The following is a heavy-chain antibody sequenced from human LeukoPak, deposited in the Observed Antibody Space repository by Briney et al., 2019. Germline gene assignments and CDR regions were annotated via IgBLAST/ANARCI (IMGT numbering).Heavy chain of an antibody. J-gene: IGHJ4*02. Sequence: GGSLRLSCSASGFTFSSYDMQWVRQAPGKGLEWVAFIRDDGSNKYYADSVKGRFTISRDNSKNTLYLQMNSLRTEDTAVYYCHSNWLSFDYWGQGTLVTVSS. V-gene: IGHV3-30*02. CDR3: HSNWLSFDY. D-gene: IGHD6-13*01. CDR1: GFTFSSYD. CDR2: IRDDGSNK.